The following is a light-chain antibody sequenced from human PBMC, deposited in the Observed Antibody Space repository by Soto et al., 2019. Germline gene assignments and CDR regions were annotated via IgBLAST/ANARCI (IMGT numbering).Light chain of an antibody. Sequence: EIVLTQSPATLSLSPGEIAILSFSASQSVISYLAWYQQKPGQAPRLLIFAASTSATGVPAMFSGSGSGTEFTLSISCLQSEDSAVYYCHQYNNWPQTFGQGTKVDI. CDR1: QSVISY. CDR3: HQYNNWPQT. J-gene: IGKJ1*01. V-gene: IGKV3-15*01. CDR2: AAS.